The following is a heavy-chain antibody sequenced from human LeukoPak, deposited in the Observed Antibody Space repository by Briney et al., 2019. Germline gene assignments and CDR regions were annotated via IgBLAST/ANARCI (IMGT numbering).Heavy chain of an antibody. CDR2: INHSGST. CDR3: ANSGYDPPYYYYYYMDV. V-gene: IGHV4-39*07. D-gene: IGHD5-12*01. CDR1: GASISSSTDY. Sequence: SETLSLTCTVSGASISSSTDYWGWIRQPPGKGLEWIGEINHSGSTNYNPSLKSRVTISVDTSKNQFSLKLSSVTAADTAVYYCANSGYDPPYYYYYYMDVWGKGTTVTVSS. J-gene: IGHJ6*03.